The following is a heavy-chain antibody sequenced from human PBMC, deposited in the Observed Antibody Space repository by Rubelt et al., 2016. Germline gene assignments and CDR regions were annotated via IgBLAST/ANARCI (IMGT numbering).Heavy chain of an antibody. CDR1: GYTFTGYY. J-gene: IGHJ6*02. CDR2: INPNNGGS. CDR3: ARSDYQFYGMDV. V-gene: IGHV1-2*02. D-gene: IGHD4-17*01. Sequence: QVQLVQSGAEVKKPGASVEVSCKASGYTFTGYYMHWVRQAPGQGLEWMGWINPNNGGSKHAQKFQGRVTMTRDTSISTAYMELSRLKSDDTAMYFCARSDYQFYGMDVWGQGTTVTVSS.